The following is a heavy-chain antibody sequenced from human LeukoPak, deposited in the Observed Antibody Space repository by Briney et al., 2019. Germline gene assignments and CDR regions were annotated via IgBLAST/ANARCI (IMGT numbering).Heavy chain of an antibody. CDR2: ISYDGSNK. Sequence: GGSLRLSCVASGFTFSSYTIYWVRQAPGKGLEWVAVISYDGSNKYYADSVKGRFTISRDNSKNTLYLQMNSLRAEDAAMYYCARDQSSGWGFDYWGQGTLVTVSS. J-gene: IGHJ4*02. D-gene: IGHD6-25*01. V-gene: IGHV3-30*04. CDR3: ARDQSSGWGFDY. CDR1: GFTFSSYT.